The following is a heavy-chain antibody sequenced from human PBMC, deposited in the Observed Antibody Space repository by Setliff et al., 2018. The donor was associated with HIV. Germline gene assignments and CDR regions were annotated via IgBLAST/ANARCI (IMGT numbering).Heavy chain of an antibody. V-gene: IGHV4-34*01. D-gene: IGHD1-1*01. CDR2: INHSGST. CDR3: ARDWNHYFYYMDV. J-gene: IGHJ6*03. CDR1: GGSLNDYY. Sequence: SETLSLTCAVYGGSLNDYYWSWIRLPTGKGLEWIGEINHSGSTNYNPSLKSRVTISVDTSKNQFSLKLTSVTAADTAVYYCARDWNHYFYYMDVWGKGTTVTVSS.